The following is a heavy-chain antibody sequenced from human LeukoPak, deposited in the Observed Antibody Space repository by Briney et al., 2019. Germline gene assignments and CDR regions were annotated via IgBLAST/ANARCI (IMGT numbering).Heavy chain of an antibody. CDR1: GFTFSSYW. CDR2: IKQDGSEK. J-gene: IGHJ3*02. Sequence: GGSLRLSCAASGFTFSSYWMSWVRQAPGKGLEWVANIKQDGSEKYYVDSVKGRFTISRDNAKNSLYLQMNSLRAEDTAVYYCARDGEYSSSAAAFDIWGQGTMVTVSS. CDR3: ARDGEYSSSAAAFDI. V-gene: IGHV3-7*01. D-gene: IGHD6-6*01.